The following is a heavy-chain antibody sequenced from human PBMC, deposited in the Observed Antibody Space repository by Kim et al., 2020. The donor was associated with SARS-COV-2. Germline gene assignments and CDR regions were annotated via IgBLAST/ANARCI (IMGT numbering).Heavy chain of an antibody. V-gene: IGHV4-34*01. CDR3: ASELLWFGELTLYPT. J-gene: IGHJ5*02. Sequence: PSLKSRVTISVDTSKNQFSLKLSSVTAADTAVYYCASELLWFGELTLYPTWGQGTLVTVSS. D-gene: IGHD3-10*01.